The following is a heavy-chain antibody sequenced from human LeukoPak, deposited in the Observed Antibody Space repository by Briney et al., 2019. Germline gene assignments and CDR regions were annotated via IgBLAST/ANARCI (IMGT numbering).Heavy chain of an antibody. J-gene: IGHJ4*02. CDR2: IKQDGSEK. V-gene: IGHV3-7*01. Sequence: GGSLRLSCAASGFTFSSYWMTWVRQAPGKGLEWVANIKQDGSEKYYVDSVKGRFTISRDNAKNSLYLQMNSLRAEDTAVYYCARATFPYYYDSSGYWIFDYWGQGTLVTVSS. CDR3: ARATFPYYYDSSGYWIFDY. D-gene: IGHD3-22*01. CDR1: GFTFSSYW.